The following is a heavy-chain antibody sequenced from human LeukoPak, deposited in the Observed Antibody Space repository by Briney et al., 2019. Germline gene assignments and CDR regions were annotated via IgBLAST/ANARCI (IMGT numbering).Heavy chain of an antibody. CDR2: ITTSSSYI. J-gene: IGHJ4*02. D-gene: IGHD4-23*01. CDR1: GFTFSTYY. CDR3: ATPVTRWGDYFDY. Sequence: GGSLRLSCAASGFTFSTYYMNWVRQAPGKGLEWVSSITTSSSYIYYADSVKGRFTISRDNAKNSLSLQMNRLRAEDTAVYYRATPVTRWGDYFDYWGQGTLVTVSS. V-gene: IGHV3-21*01.